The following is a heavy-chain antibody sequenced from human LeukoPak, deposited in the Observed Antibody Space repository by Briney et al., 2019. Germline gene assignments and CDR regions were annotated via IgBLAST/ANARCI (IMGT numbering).Heavy chain of an antibody. V-gene: IGHV3-23*01. CDR3: AKMKGHPLPKYYMDV. D-gene: IGHD1-26*01. Sequence: GGSLRLSCAASGFTLSGFAMSWVRRTPGKGLERVSGISGSGDNTLYADSVKGRFTISRDNSKNTLYLEMNSLRAEDTAIYYCAKMKGHPLPKYYMDVWGQGTTVTVSS. J-gene: IGHJ6*01. CDR2: ISGSGDNT. CDR1: GFTLSGFA.